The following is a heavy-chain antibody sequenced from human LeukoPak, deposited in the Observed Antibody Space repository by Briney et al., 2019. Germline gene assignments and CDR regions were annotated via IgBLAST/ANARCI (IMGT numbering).Heavy chain of an antibody. CDR2: IKQDGSVK. V-gene: IGHV3-7*01. CDR3: ARDQDVVVLLGIIAYDAFDI. CDR1: GFTFSKYW. Sequence: GGSLRLSCAASGFTFSKYWMTWVRQAPGKGLEWVANIKQDGSVKYYLDSVKGRSTVSRDNAKNSLYLQMNSLRAEDTAVYYCARDQDVVVLLGIIAYDAFDIWGQGTMVTVSS. J-gene: IGHJ3*02. D-gene: IGHD2-2*01.